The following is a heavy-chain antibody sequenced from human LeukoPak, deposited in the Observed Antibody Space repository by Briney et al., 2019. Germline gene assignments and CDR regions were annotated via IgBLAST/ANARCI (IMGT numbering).Heavy chain of an antibody. Sequence: GESLKISCKGSGYSFTSYWIGWVRQMPGKGLEWIGIIYPGDSDTRYSPSFQGQVTISTDKSISTAYLQWSSLNASDTAMYYCARLNPYYDILTGRGFDYWGQGTLVTVSS. CDR1: GYSFTSYW. J-gene: IGHJ4*02. V-gene: IGHV5-51*01. CDR2: IYPGDSDT. D-gene: IGHD3-9*01. CDR3: ARLNPYYDILTGRGFDY.